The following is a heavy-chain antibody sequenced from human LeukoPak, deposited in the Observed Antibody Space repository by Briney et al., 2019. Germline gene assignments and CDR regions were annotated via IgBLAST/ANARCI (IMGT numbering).Heavy chain of an antibody. CDR1: GGTFSSYA. CDR3: AAAITGTTLTLDY. CDR2: IIPIFGTA. V-gene: IGHV1-69*13. Sequence: SVKVSCKASGGTFSSYAISWVRQAPGQGLEWMGGIIPIFGTANYAQKFQGRVTITADESTSTAYMELSSLRSEDTAVYYCAAAITGTTLTLDYWGQGTLVTVSS. D-gene: IGHD1-20*01. J-gene: IGHJ4*02.